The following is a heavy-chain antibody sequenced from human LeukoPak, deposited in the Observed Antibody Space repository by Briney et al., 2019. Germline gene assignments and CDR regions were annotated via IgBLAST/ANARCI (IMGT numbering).Heavy chain of an antibody. J-gene: IGHJ4*02. CDR1: GFTFSSYA. Sequence: GGSLRLSCAASGFTFSSYAMSWVRQAPGKGLEWVSAISGSGGSTYYADSVKGRFTISRDNSKNTLYLQMNSLRAEDTAVYYCPKDSSIVVVPAATSYDYWGQGTLVTVSS. V-gene: IGHV3-23*01. D-gene: IGHD2-2*01. CDR3: PKDSSIVVVPAATSYDY. CDR2: ISGSGGST.